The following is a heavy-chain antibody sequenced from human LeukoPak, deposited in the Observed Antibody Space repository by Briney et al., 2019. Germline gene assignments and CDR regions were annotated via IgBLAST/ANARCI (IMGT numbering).Heavy chain of an antibody. J-gene: IGHJ4*02. CDR2: INPNSGGT. CDR1: GYTFTSYY. D-gene: IGHD2-8*01. V-gene: IGHV1-2*02. CDR3: ARGYCTNGVCYTNSGDY. Sequence: PGASVKVSCKASGYTFTSYYMHWVRQAPGQGLEWMGWINPNSGGTNYAQKFQGRVTMTRDTSISTAYMELSRLRSDDTAVYYCARGYCTNGVCYTNSGDYWGQGTLVTVSS.